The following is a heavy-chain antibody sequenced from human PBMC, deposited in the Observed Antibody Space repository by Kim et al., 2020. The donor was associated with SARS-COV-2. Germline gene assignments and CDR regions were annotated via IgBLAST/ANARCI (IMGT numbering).Heavy chain of an antibody. J-gene: IGHJ4*02. CDR3: AGLYCSGGSCYEPYFDY. V-gene: IGHV7-4-1*02. CDR2: INTNTGNP. Sequence: ASVKVSCKASGYTFTSYAMNWVRQAPGQGLEWMGWINTNTGNPTYAQGFTGRFVFSLDTSVSTAYLQISSLKAEDTAVYYCAGLYCSGGSCYEPYFDYWGQGTLVTVSS. D-gene: IGHD2-15*01. CDR1: GYTFTSYA.